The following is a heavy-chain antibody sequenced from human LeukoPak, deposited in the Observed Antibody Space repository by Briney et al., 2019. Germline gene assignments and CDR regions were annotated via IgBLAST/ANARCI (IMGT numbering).Heavy chain of an antibody. CDR2: IYYSGST. D-gene: IGHD2-15*01. J-gene: IGHJ4*02. Sequence: PSETLSLTCTVSGGSISSSSYYWGWIRQPPGKGLEWIGSIYYSGSTYYNPSLKSRVTISVDTSKNQFSLKLSSVTAADTAVYYCARSSSRVVVAAIYYWGQGTLVTVSS. CDR3: ARSSSRVVVAAIYY. CDR1: GGSISSSSYY. V-gene: IGHV4-39*07.